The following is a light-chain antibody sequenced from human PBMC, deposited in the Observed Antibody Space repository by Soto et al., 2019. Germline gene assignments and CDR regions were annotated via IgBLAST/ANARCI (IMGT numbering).Light chain of an antibody. J-gene: IGKJ1*01. CDR2: EAS. Sequence: DIPLTQSPSTLSASIGDRVTITCRASQSLSRWLAWYQQRPGNAPKLLIYEASNLQNGVPSRFRGSGSGTEFALTISSLQPVDVATYYCQHRETFGQGTKVEV. CDR3: QHRET. CDR1: QSLSRW. V-gene: IGKV1-5*01.